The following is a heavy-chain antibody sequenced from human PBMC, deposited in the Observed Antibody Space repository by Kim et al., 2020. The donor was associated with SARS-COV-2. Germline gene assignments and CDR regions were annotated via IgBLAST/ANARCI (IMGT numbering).Heavy chain of an antibody. V-gene: IGHV5-51*01. CDR1: GSSFTSYW. D-gene: IGHD6-19*01. CDR2: IYPGDSDT. Sequence: GESLKISCKGSGSSFTSYWIGWVRQMPGKGLEWMGIIYPGDSDTRYSPSFQGQVTISADKSISTAYLQWSSLKASDTAMYYCARHVGSGWFTDAFDIWGQGTMVTVSS. J-gene: IGHJ3*02. CDR3: ARHVGSGWFTDAFDI.